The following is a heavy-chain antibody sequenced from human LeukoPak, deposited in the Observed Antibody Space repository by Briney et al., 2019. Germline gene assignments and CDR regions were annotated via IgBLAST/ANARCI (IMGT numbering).Heavy chain of an antibody. CDR2: IYYSGST. V-gene: IGHV4-39*01. J-gene: IGHJ4*02. D-gene: IGHD3-22*01. CDR3: ARYYDSSGYYYGEFDY. Sequence: SETLSLTCTVSGGSISSSSYYWGWIRQPPGKGLEWIGSIYYSGSTYYSPSLKSRVTISVDTSKNQFSLKLSSLTAADTAVYYCARYYDSSGYYYGEFDYWGQGTLVTVSS. CDR1: GGSISSSSYY.